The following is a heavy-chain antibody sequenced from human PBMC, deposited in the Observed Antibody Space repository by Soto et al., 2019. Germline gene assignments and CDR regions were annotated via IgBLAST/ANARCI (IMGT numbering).Heavy chain of an antibody. CDR1: GYTFTSYG. V-gene: IGHV1-18*01. J-gene: IGHJ5*02. Sequence: ASGRVSRKTSGYTFTSYGNTWVRQIPGQGLEWMGWISAYNGNTNYAQKLQGRVTMTTDTSTSTAYMELRSLRSDDTAVYYCARDLGVGASTWFDPWGQGTLFTVS. D-gene: IGHD1-26*01. CDR2: ISAYNGNT. CDR3: ARDLGVGASTWFDP.